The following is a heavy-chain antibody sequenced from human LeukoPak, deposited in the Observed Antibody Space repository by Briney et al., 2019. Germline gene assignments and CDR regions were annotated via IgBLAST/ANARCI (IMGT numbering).Heavy chain of an antibody. J-gene: IGHJ6*03. CDR1: GDSVSTNSAA. CDR2: TYYRSKWYN. Sequence: SQTLSLTCAISGDSVSTNSAAWNWIRQSPSRGLEWLGRTYYRSKWYNDYAVSVKSRITNKPDTSKNQFSLQLNSVTPEDTAVYYCARGVGTTQYYYYYMDVWGKGTAVTVSS. D-gene: IGHD1-26*01. V-gene: IGHV6-1*01. CDR3: ARGVGTTQYYYYYMDV.